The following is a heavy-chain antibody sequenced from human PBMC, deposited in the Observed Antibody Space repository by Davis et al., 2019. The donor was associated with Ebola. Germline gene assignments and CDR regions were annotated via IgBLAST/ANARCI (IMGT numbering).Heavy chain of an antibody. Sequence: PGGSLRLSCAASGFTFSSYGMHWVRQAPGKGLEWVAVIWYDGSNKYYADSVKGRFTISRDNSKNTLYLQMNSLRAEDTAVYYCASGYDREYYYYGMDVWGQGTTVTVSS. J-gene: IGHJ6*02. CDR1: GFTFSSYG. D-gene: IGHD5-12*01. V-gene: IGHV3-33*01. CDR3: ASGYDREYYYYGMDV. CDR2: IWYDGSNK.